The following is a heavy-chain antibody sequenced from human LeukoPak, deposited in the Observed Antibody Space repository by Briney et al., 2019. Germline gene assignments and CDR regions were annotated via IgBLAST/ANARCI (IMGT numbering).Heavy chain of an antibody. CDR1: GGSISSSSYY. CDR3: ARLGGPRRLHWPIGSYYPHFDY. D-gene: IGHD1-26*01. J-gene: IGHJ4*02. Sequence: SETLSLTCTVSGGSISSSSYYWSWIRQPPGKGLEWIGEINHSGSTNYNPSLKSRVTISVDTSKNQFSLKLSSVTAADTAVYYCARLGGPRRLHWPIGSYYPHFDYWGQGTLVTVSS. V-gene: IGHV4-39*07. CDR2: INHSGST.